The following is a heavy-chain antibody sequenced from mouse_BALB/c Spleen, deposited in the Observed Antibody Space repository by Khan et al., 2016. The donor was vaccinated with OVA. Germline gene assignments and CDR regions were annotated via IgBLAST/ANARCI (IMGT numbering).Heavy chain of an antibody. D-gene: IGHD2-1*01. V-gene: IGHV5-9*03. CDR3: ARSNYGNFAH. Sequence: EVELVESGGGLVKPGGSLKLSCAASGFTFSSYTMSWVRQTPEKRLEWVATISSGGDNTYYPDSVKGRFTISRDNAKTHLYMQMSSLRSEDTALYYCARSNYGNFAHWGQGTLVTVSA. CDR1: GFTFSSYT. J-gene: IGHJ3*01. CDR2: ISSGGDNT.